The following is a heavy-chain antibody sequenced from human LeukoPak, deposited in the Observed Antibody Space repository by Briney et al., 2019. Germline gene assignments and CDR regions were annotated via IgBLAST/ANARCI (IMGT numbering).Heavy chain of an antibody. CDR3: ARRKAAAAGRDAFDI. J-gene: IGHJ3*02. CDR1: GYTFTGYY. CDR2: ITPNSGDT. D-gene: IGHD6-13*01. Sequence: GASVKVSCKASGYTFTGYYMHWVRQAPGQGLEWMGWITPNSGDTHCAQKFQGRVTMTRDTSISTAYMELSRLRSDDTAVYYCARRKAAAAGRDAFDIWGQGTMVTVSS. V-gene: IGHV1-2*02.